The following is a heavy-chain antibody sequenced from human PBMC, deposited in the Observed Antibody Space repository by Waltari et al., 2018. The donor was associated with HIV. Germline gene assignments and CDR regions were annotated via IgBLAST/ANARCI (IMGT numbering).Heavy chain of an antibody. Sequence: EVQLVESGGGLVQPGGSLRLSCAASGFTFSSYDMNGVRQATGKGLEWVSAIGTAGDTYYPGSVKGRFTISRENAKNSLYLQMNSLRAEDTAVYYCARGRVSGPSLGPVLVWGQGTTVTVSS. J-gene: IGHJ6*02. CDR1: GFTFSSYD. CDR3: ARGRVSGPSLGPVLV. D-gene: IGHD2-15*01. CDR2: IGTAGDT. V-gene: IGHV3-13*01.